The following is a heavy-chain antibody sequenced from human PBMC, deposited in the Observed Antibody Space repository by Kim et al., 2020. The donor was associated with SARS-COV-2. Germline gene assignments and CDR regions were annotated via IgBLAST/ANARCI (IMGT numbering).Heavy chain of an antibody. CDR1: GGSISSYY. J-gene: IGHJ4*02. D-gene: IGHD3-3*01. CDR2: IYYSGST. CDR3: ARLQPVTIFGVVSHFDY. Sequence: SETLSLTCTVSGGSISSYYWSWIRQPPGKGLEWIGYIYYSGSTNYNPSLKRRVTISVDTSKNQFSLKLSSVTAADTAVYYCARLQPVTIFGVVSHFDYWGQGTLVTVSS. V-gene: IGHV4-59*08.